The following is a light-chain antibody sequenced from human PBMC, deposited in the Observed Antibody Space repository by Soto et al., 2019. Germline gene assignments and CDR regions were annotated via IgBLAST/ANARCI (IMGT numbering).Light chain of an antibody. Sequence: DIQMTQSPSTLSASVGDTVTITCRASQNIFTWLAWYQHKPGKAPKLLMYDASILEGGVPSRFSGSGSGTDFTLTISSLQSDDFATYYCQQYNSHSFGGGTKVQIK. CDR1: QNIFTW. V-gene: IGKV1-5*01. J-gene: IGKJ4*01. CDR3: QQYNSHS. CDR2: DAS.